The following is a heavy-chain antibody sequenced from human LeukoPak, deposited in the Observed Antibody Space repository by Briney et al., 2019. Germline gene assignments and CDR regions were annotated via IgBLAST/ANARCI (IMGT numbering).Heavy chain of an antibody. Sequence: PGGSLRLSCAASVITFSSYGMTWVRQAPGKGLEWVAIILYDGSKNCYVESVKGRFTISRDKSKNTLYLQMDSLRAEDRAVYCCARDGRGVRGFAFDIWGQGTMVTVSS. J-gene: IGHJ3*02. CDR3: ARDGRGVRGFAFDI. V-gene: IGHV3-30*03. D-gene: IGHD3-10*01. CDR2: ILYDGSKN. CDR1: VITFSSYG.